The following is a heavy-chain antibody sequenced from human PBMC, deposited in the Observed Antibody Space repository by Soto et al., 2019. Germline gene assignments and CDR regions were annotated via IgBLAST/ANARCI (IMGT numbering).Heavy chain of an antibody. CDR1: GGTFSSYA. V-gene: IGHV1-69*13. J-gene: IGHJ4*02. CDR2: IIPIFGTA. D-gene: IGHD3-22*01. CDR3: ARGPTYYYDSSGYYFDY. Sequence: ASVKVSCKASGGTFSSYAISLVRQAPGQGLEWMGGIIPIFGTANYAQKFQGRVTITADESTSTAYMELSSLRSEDTAVYYCARGPTYYYDSSGYYFDYWGQGTLVTVSS.